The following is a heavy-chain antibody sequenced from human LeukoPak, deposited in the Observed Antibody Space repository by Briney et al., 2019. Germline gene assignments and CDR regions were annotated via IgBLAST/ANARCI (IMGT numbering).Heavy chain of an antibody. J-gene: IGHJ5*02. CDR3: AREVAAAGTGWFDP. CDR1: GYSISSGYY. V-gene: IGHV4-38-2*02. Sequence: SETLSLTCTVSGYSISSGYYWGWIRQPPGKGLEWIGSIYHSGSTYYNPSLKSRVTISVDTSKNQFSLKLSSVTAADTAVYYCAREVAAAGTGWFDPWGQGTLVTVSS. CDR2: IYHSGST. D-gene: IGHD6-13*01.